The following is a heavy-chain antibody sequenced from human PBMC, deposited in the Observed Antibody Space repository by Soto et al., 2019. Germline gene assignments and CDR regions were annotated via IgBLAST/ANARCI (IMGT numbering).Heavy chain of an antibody. CDR3: ARSIGSTIFGVVIIRNYYGMDV. CDR2: ISSSGSTI. CDR1: GFTFSSYE. J-gene: IGHJ6*02. V-gene: IGHV3-48*03. Sequence: VGSLRLSCAASGFTFSSYEMNWVRQARGKGLEWVSYISSSGSTIYYADSVKGRFTISRDNAKNSLYLQMNSLRAEDTAVYYCARSIGSTIFGVVIIRNYYGMDVWGQGTTVTVSS. D-gene: IGHD3-3*01.